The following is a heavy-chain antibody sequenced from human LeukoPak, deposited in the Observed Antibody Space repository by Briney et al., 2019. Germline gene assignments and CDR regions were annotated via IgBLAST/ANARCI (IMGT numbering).Heavy chain of an antibody. CDR1: GFTFSSYW. CDR3: ARGNIVVVPAAYSY. CDR2: IKQDGSEK. V-gene: IGHV3-7*01. Sequence: AGGSLRLSCAASGFTFSSYWMSWVRQASGKGLEWVANIKQDGSEKYYVDSVKGRFTISRDNAKNSLYLQMNSLRAEDTAVYYCARGNIVVVPAAYSYWGQGTLVTVSS. J-gene: IGHJ4*02. D-gene: IGHD2-2*01.